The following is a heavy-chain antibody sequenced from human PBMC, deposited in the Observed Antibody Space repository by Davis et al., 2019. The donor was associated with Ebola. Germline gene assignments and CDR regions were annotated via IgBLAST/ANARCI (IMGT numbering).Heavy chain of an antibody. CDR1: GGSISSSNW. V-gene: IGHV4-4*02. J-gene: IGHJ4*02. CDR3: ARVLGSETTGKLGDY. CDR2: IYHSGST. Sequence: PSETLSLTCAVSGGSISSSNWWRWVRQPPGKGLEWIGEIYHSGSTNYNPSLKSRVTISVDKSKNQFSLKLSSVTAADTAVYYCARVLGSETTGKLGDYWGQGTLVTVSS. D-gene: IGHD1-1*01.